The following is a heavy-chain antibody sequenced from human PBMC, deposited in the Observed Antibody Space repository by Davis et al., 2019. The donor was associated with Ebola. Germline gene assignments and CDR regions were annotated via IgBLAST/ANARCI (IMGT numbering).Heavy chain of an antibody. CDR1: GFTFSSYW. J-gene: IGHJ4*02. D-gene: IGHD6-6*01. CDR2: IKQDESEK. Sequence: GESPKTSCAASGFTFSSYWMTWVRQAPGKGLEWVANIKQDESEKYYVDSVKGRFTISRDNAKNSLYLQLNSLRAEDTAVYYCARDPVAARPGEFDYWGQGTLVTVSS. CDR3: ARDPVAARPGEFDY. V-gene: IGHV3-7*01.